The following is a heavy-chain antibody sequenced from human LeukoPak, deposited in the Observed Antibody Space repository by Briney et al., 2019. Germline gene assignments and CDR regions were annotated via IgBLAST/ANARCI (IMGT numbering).Heavy chain of an antibody. CDR2: ISGSGGST. CDR1: GFTFSSYA. J-gene: IGHJ4*02. CDR3: ARASGYSYGFLDY. V-gene: IGHV3-23*01. D-gene: IGHD5-18*01. Sequence: GGSLRLSCAASGFTFSSYAMSWVRQAPGKGLEWVSRISGSGGSTYYADSVKGRFTISRDNSMNTLYLQMNSLRAEDTAVYYCARASGYSYGFLDYWGQGTLVTVSS.